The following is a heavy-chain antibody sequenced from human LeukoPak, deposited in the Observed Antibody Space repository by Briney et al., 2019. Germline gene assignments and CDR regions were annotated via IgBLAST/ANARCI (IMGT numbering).Heavy chain of an antibody. J-gene: IGHJ4*02. CDR1: GGTYSSYA. D-gene: IGHD6-19*01. CDR2: IIPIFGTA. Sequence: SVKVSCKASGGTYSSYAISWVRQAPGQGLEWMGGIIPIFGTANYAQKFQGRVTITADESTSTAYMELSSLRSEDTAVYYCARYSSGWYYFDYWGQGTLVTVSS. V-gene: IGHV1-69*13. CDR3: ARYSSGWYYFDY.